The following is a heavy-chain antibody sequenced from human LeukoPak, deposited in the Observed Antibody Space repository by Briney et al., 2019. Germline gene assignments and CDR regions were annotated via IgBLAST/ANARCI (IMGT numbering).Heavy chain of an antibody. CDR1: GYTLTGYY. V-gene: IGHV1-2*02. Sequence: ASVKVSCKASGYTLTGYYMHWVRQAPGQGLEWMGWINPNSGGTNYAQKFQGRVTMTEDTSTDTAYMELRSLRSGDTAVYFCAILQNLSAAGRGAYWFDPWGQGTLVTVSS. CDR2: INPNSGGT. D-gene: IGHD2-2*01. J-gene: IGHJ5*02. CDR3: AILQNLSAAGRGAYWFDP.